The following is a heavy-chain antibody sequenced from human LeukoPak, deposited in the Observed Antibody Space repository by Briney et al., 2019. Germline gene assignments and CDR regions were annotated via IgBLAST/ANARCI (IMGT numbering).Heavy chain of an antibody. D-gene: IGHD4-17*01. J-gene: IGHJ5*02. V-gene: IGHV3-48*01. CDR3: ARRATVTAYNWFDP. CDR1: GFTFSSYA. CDR2: ISSSGNAV. Sequence: PGGSLRLSCAASGFTFSSYAMNWVRQAPGKGLEWVSYISSSGNAVYYAGSVKGRFTISRDNAKNSLYLQMNSLRAEDTAVYYCARRATVTAYNWFDPWGQGTLVTVSS.